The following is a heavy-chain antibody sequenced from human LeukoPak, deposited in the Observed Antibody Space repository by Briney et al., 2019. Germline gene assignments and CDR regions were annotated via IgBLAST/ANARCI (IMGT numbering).Heavy chain of an antibody. D-gene: IGHD3-22*01. CDR2: IIPILGIA. V-gene: IGHV1-69*04. Sequence: ASVKVSCKASGGTFSSYTISWVRQAPGQGLEWMGRIIPILGIANYAQKFQGRVTITADKSTSTAYMELSSLRSEDTAVYYCAREPLHYCYDSSGYSWGQGTLVTVSS. J-gene: IGHJ4*02. CDR3: AREPLHYCYDSSGYS. CDR1: GGTFSSYT.